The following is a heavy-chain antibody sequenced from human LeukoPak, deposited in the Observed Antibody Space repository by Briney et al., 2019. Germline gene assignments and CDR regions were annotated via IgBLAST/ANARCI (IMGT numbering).Heavy chain of an antibody. CDR1: GYTFTDYD. CDR2: ISPYTGHT. CDR3: ARVYSERRSGVTGHNDF. J-gene: IGHJ4*02. Sequence: GASVKVSCKTSGYTFTDYDITWVRQAPGQGLEWMGWISPYTGHTDSAQQFQGRVTLTTDTSTNTFYMDLTNLRSDDTAVYYCARVYSERRSGVTGHNDFWGQGTLVTVSS. D-gene: IGHD2-21*02. V-gene: IGHV1-18*01.